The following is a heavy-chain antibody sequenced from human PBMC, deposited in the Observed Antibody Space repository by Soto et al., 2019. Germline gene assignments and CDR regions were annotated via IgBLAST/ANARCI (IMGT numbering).Heavy chain of an antibody. V-gene: IGHV1-58*01. J-gene: IGHJ4*02. CDR2: IAVGSGNT. Sequence: SVKVSCKASGFTFTSSAVQWVRQARGQRLEWIGWIAVGSGNTNYAQKFQERVTITRDMSTSTAYMELSSLRSEDTAVYYCAADPGIAVAYYWGQGTLVTVSS. D-gene: IGHD6-19*01. CDR1: GFTFTSSA. CDR3: AADPGIAVAYY.